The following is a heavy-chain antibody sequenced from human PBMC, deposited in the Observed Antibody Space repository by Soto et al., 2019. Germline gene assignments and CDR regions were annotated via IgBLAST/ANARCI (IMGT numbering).Heavy chain of an antibody. D-gene: IGHD2-15*01. J-gene: IGHJ6*02. Sequence: TLSLTCPVSGGSISSGGYYWSWIRQHPGKGLEWIGYIYYSGSTYYNPSLKSRVTISVDTSKNQFSLKLSSVTAADTAVYYCAGTSYCSGGSCYSFSDYYYGMEVWGQGTTVTVS. CDR2: IYYSGST. CDR3: AGTSYCSGGSCYSFSDYYYGMEV. V-gene: IGHV4-31*03. CDR1: GGSISSGGYY.